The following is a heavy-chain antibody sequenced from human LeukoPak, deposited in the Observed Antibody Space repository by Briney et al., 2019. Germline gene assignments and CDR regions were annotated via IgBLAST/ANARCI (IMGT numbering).Heavy chain of an antibody. CDR2: IYYSGST. CDR3: ARQIVVVPAAIGDAFDI. J-gene: IGHJ3*02. Sequence: PSETLSLTCTVSGGSISSSSYYWGWIRQPPGKGLEWIGGIYYSGSTYYNPSLKSRVTISVDTSKNQFSLKLSSVTAADTAVYYCARQIVVVPAAIGDAFDIWGQGTMVTVSS. CDR1: GGSISSSSYY. V-gene: IGHV4-39*01. D-gene: IGHD2-2*02.